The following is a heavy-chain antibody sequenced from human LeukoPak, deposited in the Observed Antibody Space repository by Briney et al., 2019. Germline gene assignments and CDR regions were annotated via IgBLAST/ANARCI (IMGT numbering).Heavy chain of an antibody. V-gene: IGHV3-21*01. Sequence: GRSLRLSCAASGFTFSKYSMNWVRQAPRKGLEWVSSISTSSTYIYYADSMKGRFTVSRDNAKKSLYLQMSSLRAEDTAVYYCARAKTSGSYLYDYWGQGTLVTVSS. CDR2: ISTSSTYI. D-gene: IGHD1-26*01. J-gene: IGHJ4*02. CDR1: GFTFSKYS. CDR3: ARAKTSGSYLYDY.